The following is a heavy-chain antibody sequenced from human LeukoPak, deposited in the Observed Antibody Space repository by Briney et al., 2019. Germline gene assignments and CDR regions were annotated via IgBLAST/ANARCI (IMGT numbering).Heavy chain of an antibody. Sequence: GGSLRLSCAASGFTFSSYSMNWVRQAPGKGLEWVSSISSSSSYIYYADSVKGRFTISRDNAKNSLYLQMNSLRAEDTAVHYCARDGEHYYYYYYMGVWGKGTTVTVSS. CDR1: GFTFSSYS. V-gene: IGHV3-21*01. D-gene: IGHD4-17*01. CDR3: ARDGEHYYYYYYMGV. J-gene: IGHJ6*03. CDR2: ISSSSSYI.